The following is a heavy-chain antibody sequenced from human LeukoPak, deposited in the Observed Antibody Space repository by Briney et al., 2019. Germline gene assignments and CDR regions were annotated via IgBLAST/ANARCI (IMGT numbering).Heavy chain of an antibody. CDR1: GGSFSGYY. V-gene: IGHV4-34*01. CDR3: ASRKKLWESHAFDI. CDR2: INHSGST. Sequence: SETLSLTCAVYGGSFSGYYWSWIRQPPGKGLEWIGEINHSGSTNYNPSLKSRVTISVDTSKNQFSLKLSSVTAADTAVYYCASRKKLWESHAFDIWGQGTMVTVSS. D-gene: IGHD1-26*01. J-gene: IGHJ3*02.